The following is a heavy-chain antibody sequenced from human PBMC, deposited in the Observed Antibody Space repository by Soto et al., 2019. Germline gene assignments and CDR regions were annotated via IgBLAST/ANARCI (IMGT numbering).Heavy chain of an antibody. CDR3: ARETAAAGHPHFDY. J-gene: IGHJ4*02. V-gene: IGHV3-48*03. D-gene: IGHD6-13*01. Sequence: GGSLRLFCAASGFTFISYEMNWVRRAPGKGLEWVSYISSSGSTIYYADSVKGRFTISRDNAKNSLYLQTNSLRAEDTAVYYCARETAAAGHPHFDYWGQGTLVTVSS. CDR1: GFTFISYE. CDR2: ISSSGSTI.